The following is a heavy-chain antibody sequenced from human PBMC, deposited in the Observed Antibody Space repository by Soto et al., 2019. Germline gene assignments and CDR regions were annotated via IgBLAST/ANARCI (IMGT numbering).Heavy chain of an antibody. J-gene: IGHJ4*02. CDR1: GYTFSSYG. CDR3: ARERGGYSYGDY. CDR2: FNTYNGNT. Sequence: QVQLVQSGAEVKKPGASVKVSCKASGYTFSSYGSTWVRQAPGQRLEWMGWFNTYNGNTNYAQKFQGRVTMTTDTSTSTAYMELRSLRSDDTAVYYCARERGGYSYGDYWGQGALVTVSS. V-gene: IGHV1-18*01. D-gene: IGHD5-18*01.